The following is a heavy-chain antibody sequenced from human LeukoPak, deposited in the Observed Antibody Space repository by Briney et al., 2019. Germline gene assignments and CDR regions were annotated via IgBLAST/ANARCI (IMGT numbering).Heavy chain of an antibody. CDR2: INSDGSST. D-gene: IGHD1-1*01. CDR3: VLPYNDHDY. Sequence: GGSLRLSCAASGFTFSSYWMHWVRHAPGKGLVWVSRINSDGSSTSYADSVKGRFTISRDNSKNTLYLQMNSLRAEDTAVYYCVLPYNDHDYWGQGTLVTVSS. V-gene: IGHV3-74*01. J-gene: IGHJ4*02. CDR1: GFTFSSYW.